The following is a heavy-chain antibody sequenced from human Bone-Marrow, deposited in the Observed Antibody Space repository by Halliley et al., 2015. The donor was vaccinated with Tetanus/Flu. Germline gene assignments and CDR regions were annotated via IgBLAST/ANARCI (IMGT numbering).Heavy chain of an antibody. CDR1: GFTFSSYG. CDR2: ISFDGSNR. CDR3: AKDIERHYLYGACPGY. J-gene: IGHJ4*02. Sequence: SLRLSCAASGFTFSSYGMHWVRQAPGKGLEWVALISFDGSNRNHADSVKGRFTISRGNSKSTLYLQMNSLRPEDTAVYYCAKDIERHYLYGACPGYWGQGTLVTVSS. D-gene: IGHD2-21*02. V-gene: IGHV3-30*18.